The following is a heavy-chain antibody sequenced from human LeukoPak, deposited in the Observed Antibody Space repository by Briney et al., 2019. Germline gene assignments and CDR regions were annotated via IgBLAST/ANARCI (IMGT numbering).Heavy chain of an antibody. V-gene: IGHV3-7*01. CDR1: GFTFSSYW. CDR2: IKQDGSEK. CDR3: ARGGGTGYNNWFDP. Sequence: GGSLRLSYAASGFTFSSYWMSWVRQAPGKGLEWVANIKQDGSEKYYVDSVKGRFTISRDNAKNSLYLQMNSLRAEDTAVYYCARGGGTGYNNWFDPWGQGTLVTVSS. D-gene: IGHD3/OR15-3a*01. J-gene: IGHJ5*02.